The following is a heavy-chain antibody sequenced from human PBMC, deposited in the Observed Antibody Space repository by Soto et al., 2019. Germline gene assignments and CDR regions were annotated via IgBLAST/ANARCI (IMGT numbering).Heavy chain of an antibody. Sequence: PGGSLRLSCAASGFTFSSYAMSWVRQAPGKGLEWVSAISGSGGSTYYADSVKGRFTISRDNSKNTLYLQMNSLRAEDTAVYYCANSVLRFLLQEYYYYMDVWGKGTTVTVSS. CDR3: ANSVLRFLLQEYYYYMDV. V-gene: IGHV3-23*01. J-gene: IGHJ6*03. D-gene: IGHD3-3*01. CDR2: ISGSGGST. CDR1: GFTFSSYA.